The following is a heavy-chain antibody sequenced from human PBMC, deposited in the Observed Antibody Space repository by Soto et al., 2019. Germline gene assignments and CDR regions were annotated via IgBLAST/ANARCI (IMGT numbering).Heavy chain of an antibody. CDR1: GGTFSSYA. Sequence: QVQLVQSGAEVKKPGSSVQVSCKASGGTFSSYAISWVRQAPGQWREWMGGIIPSCGTANYAQKFQGRVPINADEYSSTAYMGLSILGSEDTAVYYWASPDTMIVVVNHYAYGMGVWGQGTTVTVAS. V-gene: IGHV1-69*12. CDR2: IIPSCGTA. D-gene: IGHD3-22*01. CDR3: ASPDTMIVVVNHYAYGMGV. J-gene: IGHJ6*02.